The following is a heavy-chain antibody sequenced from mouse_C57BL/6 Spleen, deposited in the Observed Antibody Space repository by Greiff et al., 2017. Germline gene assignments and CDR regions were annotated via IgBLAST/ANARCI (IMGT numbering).Heavy chain of an antibody. CDR2: INPSSGYT. J-gene: IGHJ3*01. CDR1: GYTFTSYW. CDR3: ARSGVTTGGPWFAY. Sequence: VQLQQSGAELAKPGASVKLSCKASGYTFTSYWMHWVKQRPGQGLEWIGYINPSSGYTKYNQKFKDKATLTADKSSSTAYMQLSSLAYADSSVFYCARSGVTTGGPWFAYWGQGNLVTGSA. V-gene: IGHV1-7*01. D-gene: IGHD2-2*01.